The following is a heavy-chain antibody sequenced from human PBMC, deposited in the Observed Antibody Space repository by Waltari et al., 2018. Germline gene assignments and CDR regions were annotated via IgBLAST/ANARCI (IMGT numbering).Heavy chain of an antibody. CDR3: AKDLGYLWFGEFPDY. J-gene: IGHJ4*02. Sequence: EVQLLESGGGLVQPGGSLRLSCAASGFTVSSYAMSWVRQAPGKGLEWVSVIYSGGSTYYADSVKGRFTISRDNSKNTLYLQMNSLRAEDTAVYYCAKDLGYLWFGEFPDYWGQGTLVTVSS. V-gene: IGHV3-23*03. D-gene: IGHD3-10*01. CDR2: IYSGGST. CDR1: GFTVSSYA.